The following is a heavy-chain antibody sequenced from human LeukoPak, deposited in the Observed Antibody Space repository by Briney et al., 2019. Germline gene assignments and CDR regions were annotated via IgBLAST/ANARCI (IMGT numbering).Heavy chain of an antibody. CDR2: FSESSGSA. CDR1: GFTLSSHA. CDR3: ARDPSRSWWGYFDY. J-gene: IGHJ4*02. Sequence: GGSLRLSCAASGFTLSSHAMSWVRQAPGKGLEWISTFSESSGSAHYADSVKGRFTISRDISKNALYPQMNSLRAEDTAVYYCARDPSRSWWGYFDYWGQGALVTVSS. D-gene: IGHD6-13*01. V-gene: IGHV3-23*01.